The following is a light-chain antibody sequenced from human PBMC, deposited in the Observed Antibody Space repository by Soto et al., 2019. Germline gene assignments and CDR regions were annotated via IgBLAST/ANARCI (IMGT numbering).Light chain of an antibody. V-gene: IGKV3-20*01. J-gene: IGKJ5*01. CDR1: QTVSSNF. CDR2: GAS. CDR3: QQYNTWPLIT. Sequence: IVLTQSPGTLSLSPGERATLSCRASQTVSSNFLAWYQEKPGQGPRLLIYGASTRATGIPDRFSGSGSGTDFTLTISFLQSEDFAVYYCQQYNTWPLITFGPGTRLEIK.